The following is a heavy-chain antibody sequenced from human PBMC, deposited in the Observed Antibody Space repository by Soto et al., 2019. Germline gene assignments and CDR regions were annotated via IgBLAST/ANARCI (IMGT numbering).Heavy chain of an antibody. CDR2: ISYDGGDK. Sequence: QVQLVESGGGVVQPGRSLRLSCAASGFTFSNYAMHWVRQAPGKGPEWVAVISYDGGDKFYADSVKGRFTIPKDNSKSTLFLQMKRLRAEDTAVYYCSRGHARVWENWFDPWGQGTLVIVSS. D-gene: IGHD1-26*01. V-gene: IGHV3-30*04. J-gene: IGHJ5*02. CDR1: GFTFSNYA. CDR3: SRGHARVWENWFDP.